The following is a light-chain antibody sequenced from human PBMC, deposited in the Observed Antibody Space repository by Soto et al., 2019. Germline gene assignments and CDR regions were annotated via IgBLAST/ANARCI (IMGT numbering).Light chain of an antibody. J-gene: IGLJ3*02. CDR3: SSYTSSSTPGV. CDR1: RSDVGGYNY. Sequence: QSALTQPASVSGSPGQSITISCTGTRSDVGGYNYVSWYQQHPGKAPKLMIYEVSNRPSGVSNRFSGSKSGNTASLTISGRQAEDEADYYCSSYTSSSTPGVFGGGTQLTVL. CDR2: EVS. V-gene: IGLV2-14*01.